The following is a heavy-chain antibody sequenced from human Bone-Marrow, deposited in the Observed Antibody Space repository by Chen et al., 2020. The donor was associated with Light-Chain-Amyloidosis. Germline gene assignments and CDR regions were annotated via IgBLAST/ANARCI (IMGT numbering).Heavy chain of an antibody. CDR3: VKDIEQYQLLFGLGY. J-gene: IGHJ4*02. D-gene: IGHD2-2*01. V-gene: IGHV3-43*01. Sequence: EVQLVESGGVVVQPGGSLRLSCAASGFTFDDFTMHWVRQVPGKGLEWVSLISWDGRSTYYAYSVKGRFTISRDNSKNSLYLQMNSLRTEDTALYYCVKDIEQYQLLFGLGYWGQGTLVTVSS. CDR1: GFTFDDFT. CDR2: ISWDGRST.